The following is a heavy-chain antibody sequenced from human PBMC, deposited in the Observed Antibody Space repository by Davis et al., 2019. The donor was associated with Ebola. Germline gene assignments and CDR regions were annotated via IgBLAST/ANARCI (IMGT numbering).Heavy chain of an antibody. CDR1: GFTFDDYA. Sequence: PGGSLRLSCAASGFTFDDYAMHWVRQAPGKGLEWVSGISWNSGSIGYVDSVKGRFTISRDNAKNSLYLEMNSLRAEDTAVYYCGRAMDVWGQGTTVTVSS. V-gene: IGHV3-9*01. J-gene: IGHJ6*02. CDR3: GRAMDV. CDR2: ISWNSGSI.